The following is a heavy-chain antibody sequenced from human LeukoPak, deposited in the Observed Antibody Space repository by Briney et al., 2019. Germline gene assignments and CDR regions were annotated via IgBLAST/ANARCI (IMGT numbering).Heavy chain of an antibody. V-gene: IGHV4-39*01. J-gene: IGHJ4*02. CDR1: GGSISSSSYY. Sequence: SETLSLTCTVSGGSISSSSYYWGWIRQPPGKGLEWIGSIYYSGSTYYNPSLKSRVTISVDTSKNQFSLKLSAVTAADTAVDYCARHVSNGGYYYRSFDYWGQGTLVTVSS. D-gene: IGHD3-22*01. CDR3: ARHVSNGGYYYRSFDY. CDR2: IYYSGST.